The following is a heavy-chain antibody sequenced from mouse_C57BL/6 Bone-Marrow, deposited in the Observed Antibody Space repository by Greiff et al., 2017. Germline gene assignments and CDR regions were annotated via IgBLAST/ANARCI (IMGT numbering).Heavy chain of an antibody. CDR2: IYPGDGDT. V-gene: IGHV1-82*01. Sequence: QVQLQQSGTELVKPGASVKISCKASGYAFSSSWMNWVKQRPGKGLEWIGRIYPGDGDTNYNGKFKGKATLTADKSSSTAYMQLSSLTSEDSAVYFCARCSFAYWGQGTLVTVSA. J-gene: IGHJ3*01. CDR3: ARCSFAY. CDR1: GYAFSSSW.